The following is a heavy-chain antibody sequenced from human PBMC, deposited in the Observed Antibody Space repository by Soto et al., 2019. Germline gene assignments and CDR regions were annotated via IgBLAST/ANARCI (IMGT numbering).Heavy chain of an antibody. Sequence: ESGGGVVQPGRSLRLSCAASGFTFSSYGMHWVRQAPGKGLEWVAVISYDGSNKYYADSVKGRFTISRDNSKNTLYLQMNSLRAEDTAVYYCAKEFSSGYSYYFDYWGQGTLVTVSS. CDR1: GFTFSSYG. CDR3: AKEFSSGYSYYFDY. J-gene: IGHJ4*02. CDR2: ISYDGSNK. D-gene: IGHD3-22*01. V-gene: IGHV3-30*18.